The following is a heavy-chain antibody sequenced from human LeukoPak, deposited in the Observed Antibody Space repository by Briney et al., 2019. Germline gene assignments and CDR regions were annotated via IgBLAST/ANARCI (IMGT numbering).Heavy chain of an antibody. J-gene: IGHJ6*03. D-gene: IGHD1-14*01. CDR1: GYSISSGYY. V-gene: IGHV4-38-2*02. CDR3: ARASPRITALSYMDV. Sequence: SETLSLTCTVSGYSISSGYYWGWIRQPPGKGLEWIGSIYHSGSTYYNPSLKSRVTISVDTSKNQFSLKLSSVTAADTAVYYCARASPRITALSYMDVWGKGTTATVSS. CDR2: IYHSGST.